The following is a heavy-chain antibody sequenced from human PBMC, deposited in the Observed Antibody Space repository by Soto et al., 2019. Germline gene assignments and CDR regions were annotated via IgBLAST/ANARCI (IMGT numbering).Heavy chain of an antibody. V-gene: IGHV4-30-4*01. CDR3: ARDFTCSSTSCYRGFPLDV. CDR1: GGSISSGDYY. CDR2: IYYSGST. Sequence: SETLSLTCTVSGGSISSGDYYWSWIRQPPGKGLEWIGYIYYSGSTYYNPSLKSRVTISVDTSKNRFSLKLSSVTAADTAVYYCARDFTCSSTSCYRGFPLDVWGQGTTVTVSS. D-gene: IGHD2-2*01. J-gene: IGHJ6*02.